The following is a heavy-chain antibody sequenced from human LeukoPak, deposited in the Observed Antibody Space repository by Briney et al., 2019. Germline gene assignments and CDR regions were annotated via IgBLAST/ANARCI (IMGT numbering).Heavy chain of an antibody. CDR1: GGTFSSYA. D-gene: IGHD5-12*01. J-gene: IGHJ4*02. CDR2: IIPIFGTA. Sequence: GASVKVSCKASGGTFSSYAISWVRQAPGQGLEWMGGIIPIFGTANYAQKFQGRVTITADESTSTAYMELSSLRSEDTAVYYCARDGPESGYGIDYWGQGTLVTVSS. CDR3: ARDGPESGYGIDY. V-gene: IGHV1-69*13.